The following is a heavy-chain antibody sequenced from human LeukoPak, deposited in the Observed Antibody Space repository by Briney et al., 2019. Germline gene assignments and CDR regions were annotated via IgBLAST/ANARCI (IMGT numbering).Heavy chain of an antibody. CDR3: AKDGESCSGGSCYSANYFDY. J-gene: IGHJ4*02. CDR2: ISSSGSTI. CDR1: GFTFSSYS. D-gene: IGHD2-15*01. Sequence: GGSLRLSCAASGFTFSSYSMMWVRQAPGKGLEWVSYISSSGSTIYYADSVKGRFTISRDNSKNTLYLQMNSLRAEDTAVYYCAKDGESCSGGSCYSANYFDYWGQGTLVTVSS. V-gene: IGHV3-48*01.